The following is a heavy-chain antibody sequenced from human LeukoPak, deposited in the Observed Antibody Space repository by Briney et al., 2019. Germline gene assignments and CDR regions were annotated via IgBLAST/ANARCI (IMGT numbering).Heavy chain of an antibody. Sequence: SETLSLTCTVSGASIRSSTYTWGWIRQPPGKGLEWTATIDNRGSTYYNPSLESRVTIFADTYRNQLSLRLRSVTAADTAVYYCARPWGYRSSSFDYWGQGTLVTVSS. D-gene: IGHD6-6*01. V-gene: IGHV4-39*01. CDR3: ARPWGYRSSSFDY. CDR1: GASIRSSTYT. J-gene: IGHJ4*02. CDR2: IDNRGST.